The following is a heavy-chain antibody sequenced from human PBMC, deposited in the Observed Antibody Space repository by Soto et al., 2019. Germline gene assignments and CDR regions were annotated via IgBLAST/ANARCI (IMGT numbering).Heavy chain of an antibody. CDR3: GSSIVVVPAAIKVGGMDV. CDR2: INHSGST. J-gene: IGHJ6*02. CDR1: GGYIIDYY. V-gene: IGHV4-34*01. Sequence: LEILSVTCGVYGGYIIDYYWSWISQPTGKGLEWIGEINHSGSTNYNPSLKSRVTISVDTSKNQFSLKLSSVTAADTAVYYCGSSIVVVPAAIKVGGMDVLGQWTTVTVSS. D-gene: IGHD2-2*01.